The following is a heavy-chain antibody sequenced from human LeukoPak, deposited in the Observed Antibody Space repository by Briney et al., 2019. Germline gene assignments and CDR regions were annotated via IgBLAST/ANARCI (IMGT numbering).Heavy chain of an antibody. CDR1: GFTFSDYY. CDR3: ARGAQPRRLSVFYMDV. J-gene: IGHJ6*03. CDR2: ISSSDSTI. D-gene: IGHD1-14*01. Sequence: GGSLRLSCAASGFTFSDYYMSWIRQAPGKRLEWVSYISSSDSTIYDADSVKGRFTISRDNSKNTLYLQMNSLRAEDTAVYYCARGAQPRRLSVFYMDVWGKGTTVTVSS. V-gene: IGHV3-11*01.